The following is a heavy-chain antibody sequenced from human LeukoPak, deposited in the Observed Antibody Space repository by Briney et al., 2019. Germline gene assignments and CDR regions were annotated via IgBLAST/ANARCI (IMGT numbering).Heavy chain of an antibody. V-gene: IGHV1-2*02. CDR1: GYTFTGYY. D-gene: IGHD2-2*01. CDR2: INPNSGGT. CDR3: ARVYCSSTSCPYDAFDI. Sequence: ASVKVSCKASGYTFTGYYMHWVRQAPGQGLEWMGWINPNSGGTNHAQKLQGRVTMTRDTSISTAYMELSRLRSDDTAVYYCARVYCSSTSCPYDAFDIWGQGTMVTVSS. J-gene: IGHJ3*02.